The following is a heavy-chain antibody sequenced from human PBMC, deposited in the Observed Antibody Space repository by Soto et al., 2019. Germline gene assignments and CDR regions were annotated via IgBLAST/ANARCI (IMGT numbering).Heavy chain of an antibody. Sequence: QVQLVQSGAEVKKPGSSVKVSCKASGGPFRSNTINWVRQAPGQRLEWMGGIIPNFNSPTYARKLQGRVTITAEDSTNTAYKEWRSLRTEDTAVEYGARDDRSGTYWPACWGHGTQVTVSS. D-gene: IGHD2-8*02. CDR3: ARDDRSGTYWPAC. J-gene: IGHJ4*01. CDR1: GGPFRSNT. V-gene: IGHV1-69*01. CDR2: IIPNFNSP.